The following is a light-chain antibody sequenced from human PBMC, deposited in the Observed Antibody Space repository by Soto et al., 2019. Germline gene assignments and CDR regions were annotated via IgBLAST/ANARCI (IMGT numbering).Light chain of an antibody. CDR1: QSVGSN. V-gene: IGKV3D-15*01. CDR3: QQYNNWPPLT. CDR2: DTS. Sequence: EMVMTQSPDTLSVSPGETATLSCRASQSVGSNLAWYQQKPGQAPRLLIYDTSTRATGIPVRFSGSGSGTEFTLTISSLQSEDFAVYYCQQYNNWPPLTFGQGTKVDI. J-gene: IGKJ1*01.